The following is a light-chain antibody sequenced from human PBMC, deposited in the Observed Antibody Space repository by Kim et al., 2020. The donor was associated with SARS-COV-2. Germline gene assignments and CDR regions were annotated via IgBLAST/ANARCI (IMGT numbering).Light chain of an antibody. CDR1: DVESRS. Sequence: PGKRATITGGGNDVESRSEQVDQQKAGQAPVVVIFYDNVRTTAIPARVSCSNSGNTTTLTISRVEAGDEADYYCQVWDSSSDHRVFGTGTKVTVL. V-gene: IGLV3-21*04. CDR2: YDN. CDR3: QVWDSSSDHRV. J-gene: IGLJ1*01.